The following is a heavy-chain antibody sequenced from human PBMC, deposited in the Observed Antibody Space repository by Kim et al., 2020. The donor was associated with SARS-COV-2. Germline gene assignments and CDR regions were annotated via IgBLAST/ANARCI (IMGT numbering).Heavy chain of an antibody. Sequence: GGSLRLSCAASGFTFSNAWMSWVRQAPGKGLEWVGRIKSKTDGGTTDYAAPVKGRFTISRDDSKNTLYLQMNSLKTEDTAVYYCTTDQGSGSYYADWGQGTLVTVSS. J-gene: IGHJ4*02. CDR2: IKSKTDGGTT. V-gene: IGHV3-15*01. CDR1: GFTFSNAW. D-gene: IGHD3-10*01. CDR3: TTDQGSGSYYAD.